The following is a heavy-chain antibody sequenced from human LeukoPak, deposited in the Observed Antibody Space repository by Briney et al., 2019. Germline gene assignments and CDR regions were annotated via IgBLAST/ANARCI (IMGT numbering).Heavy chain of an antibody. CDR1: GGSISSYY. CDR2: IYYSGST. CDR3: ARHSLYSSYFDY. J-gene: IGHJ4*02. D-gene: IGHD6-19*01. Sequence: SETLSLTCTVSGGSISSYYWSWIRQPPGKGLEWIGYIYYSGSTNYNPSLKSRVTISVDTSKNQFSLKLSSVTAADTAVYYCARHSLYSSYFDYWGQGTLVTVSS. V-gene: IGHV4-59*08.